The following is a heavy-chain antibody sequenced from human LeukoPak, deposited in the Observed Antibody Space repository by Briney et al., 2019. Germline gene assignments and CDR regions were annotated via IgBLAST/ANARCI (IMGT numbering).Heavy chain of an antibody. CDR2: ISYDGSNK. V-gene: IGHV3-30*04. CDR1: GFTFSSYA. Sequence: GGSLRLSCAASGFTFSSYAIHWVRQAPGKGLEWVAVISYDGSNKYYADSVKGRFTISRDNSKNTLYLQMNSLRAEDTAVYYCARGISGRGYYHFDYWGQGTLVTVSS. CDR3: ARGISGRGYYHFDY. J-gene: IGHJ4*02. D-gene: IGHD3-3*01.